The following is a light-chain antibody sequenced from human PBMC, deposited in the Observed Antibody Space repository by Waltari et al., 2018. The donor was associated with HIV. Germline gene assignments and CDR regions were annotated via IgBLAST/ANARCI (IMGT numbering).Light chain of an antibody. J-gene: IGKJ2*03. CDR1: QNIWRY. CDR2: WAS. V-gene: IGKV4-1*01. CDR3: QQYYSTQYS. Sequence: VLTQSPATLSLSPGERATLSCRASQNIWRYLAWYQQRPGQPPKLLIYWASTRDSGVPDRFSGSGSGTDFTLTISSLQAEDVAVYYCQQYYSTQYSFGQGTKLEIK.